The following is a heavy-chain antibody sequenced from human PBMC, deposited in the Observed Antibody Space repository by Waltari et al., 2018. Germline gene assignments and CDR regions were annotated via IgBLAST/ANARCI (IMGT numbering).Heavy chain of an antibody. J-gene: IGHJ4*02. V-gene: IGHV3-53*01. CDR1: GFTVSSNY. CDR3: ARSGIAVAGTHFDY. Sequence: EVQLVESGGGLIQPGGSLRLSCAASGFTVSSNYMSWVRQAPGKGLEWVSVIYRGGSTYYADSVKGRFTISRDNSKNTLYLQMNSLRAEDTAVYYCARSGIAVAGTHFDYWGQGTLVIVSS. D-gene: IGHD6-19*01. CDR2: IYRGGST.